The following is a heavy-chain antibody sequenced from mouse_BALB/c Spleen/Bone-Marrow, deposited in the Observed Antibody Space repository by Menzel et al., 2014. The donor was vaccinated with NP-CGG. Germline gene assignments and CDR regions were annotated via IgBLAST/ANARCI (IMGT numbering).Heavy chain of an antibody. D-gene: IGHD1-1*01. J-gene: IGHJ1*01. Sequence: DLVKPGASVKLSCKASGYTFSSYWINWIKQRPGQGLEWIGRFAPGSGSTNYNEVFKGKATLTVDTSSTTTSIHLHSLSSEDSAVDFCARSRFGTSYFYFDDWGAGTTVTVSS. CDR3: ARSRFGTSYFYFDD. V-gene: IGHV1S41*01. CDR2: FAPGSGST. CDR1: GYTFSSYW.